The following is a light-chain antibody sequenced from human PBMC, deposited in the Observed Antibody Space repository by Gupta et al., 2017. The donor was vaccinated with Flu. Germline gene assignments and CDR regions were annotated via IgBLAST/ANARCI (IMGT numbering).Light chain of an antibody. CDR3: LQRASRPRFT. V-gene: IGKV3-11*01. J-gene: IGKJ3*01. Sequence: ASLSLSPGDTATPSCRTSQNVAESLAWYQQKGGQAPRLLIYDASQRATGIPDRFSGSGSGTDFTLTISSLEPADDAVYYCLQRASRPRFTFGPET. CDR2: DAS. CDR1: QNVAES.